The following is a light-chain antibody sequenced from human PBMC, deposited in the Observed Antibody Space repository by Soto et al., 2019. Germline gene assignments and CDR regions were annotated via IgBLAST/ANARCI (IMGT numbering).Light chain of an antibody. CDR3: QQSYNTPRT. CDR2: AAS. CDR1: QSISSY. J-gene: IGKJ1*01. V-gene: IGKV1-39*01. Sequence: DIQMTQSPSSLSASVGDRVTITCRASQSISSYLNWYQQKPGKAPKLLIYAASSLQRGVPSRFSGSGSGTDFTLSISSLQPEDFATYYCQQSYNTPRTFGQGTKVDIK.